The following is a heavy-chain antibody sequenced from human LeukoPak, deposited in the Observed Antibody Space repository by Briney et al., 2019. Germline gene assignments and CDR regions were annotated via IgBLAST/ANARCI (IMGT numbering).Heavy chain of an antibody. CDR2: ISSSGSTI. CDR3: ARDENYYGSGSYLEIPLDY. J-gene: IGHJ4*02. Sequence: PGGSLRLSCAASGFTFSSYEMNWVRQAPGKGLEWVSYISSSGSTIYYADSVKGRFTISRDNAKNSLYLQMNSLRAEDTAVYYCARDENYYGSGSYLEIPLDYRGQGTLVTVSS. D-gene: IGHD3-10*01. CDR1: GFTFSSYE. V-gene: IGHV3-48*03.